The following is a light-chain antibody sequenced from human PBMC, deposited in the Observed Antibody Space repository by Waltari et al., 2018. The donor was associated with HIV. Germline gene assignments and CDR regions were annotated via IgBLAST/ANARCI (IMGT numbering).Light chain of an antibody. CDR1: RRHVGGYYY. Sequence: QPALTQPRSASGSPGQSVTISCTGTRRHVGGYYYVSWYQQHPGKAPKLMIYDVSKRPSGVPARFSASKSGNTASLTISGLQAEDEADYYCCSYGGSYTWVFGGGTKLTVL. V-gene: IGLV2-11*01. CDR2: DVS. CDR3: CSYGGSYTWV. J-gene: IGLJ3*02.